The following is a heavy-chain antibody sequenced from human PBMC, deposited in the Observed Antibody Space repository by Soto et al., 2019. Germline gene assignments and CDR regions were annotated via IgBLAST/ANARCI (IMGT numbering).Heavy chain of an antibody. J-gene: IGHJ6*02. CDR3: AKGVFTRDYYYHGMDV. V-gene: IGHV3-23*01. D-gene: IGHD3-16*01. Sequence: PGGSLRLSCEASGFKFSSYAISWVRQAPGKGLEWVSGISGSGENTYHADSVTGRFIISRDNSKNTVNLQMISLRDDDTAIYYCAKGVFTRDYYYHGMDVWGQGTTVTVS. CDR1: GFKFSSYA. CDR2: ISGSGENT.